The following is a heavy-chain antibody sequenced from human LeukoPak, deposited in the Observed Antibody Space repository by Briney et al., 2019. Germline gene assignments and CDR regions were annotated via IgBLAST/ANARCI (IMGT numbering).Heavy chain of an antibody. CDR3: ARGREQWVSTDY. D-gene: IGHD6-19*01. Sequence: PSQTLSLTCTVSGGSISSGDYYWSWVRQPPGTGLEWIGYIYYSGSTYYNPSLKSRVTMSVDTSKNQFSLKLSYVTAADTAVYYCARGREQWVSTDYWGQGTLVTVSS. CDR1: GGSISSGDYY. CDR2: IYYSGST. V-gene: IGHV4-30-4*08. J-gene: IGHJ4*02.